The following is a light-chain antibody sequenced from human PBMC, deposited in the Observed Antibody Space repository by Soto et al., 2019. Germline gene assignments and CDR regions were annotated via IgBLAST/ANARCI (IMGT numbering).Light chain of an antibody. V-gene: IGKV1-5*03. CDR2: KAS. CDR3: QQYNSYYTWT. J-gene: IGKJ1*01. CDR1: QSISSW. Sequence: DIQMPPSXSTPSASVGDSVHITGRASQSISSWLAWYQQKPGKAHTLLIYKASSLESGVPSRFSGSGSGTEFTLTISSLQPDDFATYYCQQYNSYYTWTVGQGTKVDIK.